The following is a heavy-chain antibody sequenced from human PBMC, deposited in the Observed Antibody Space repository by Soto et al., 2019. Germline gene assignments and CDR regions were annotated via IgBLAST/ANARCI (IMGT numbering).Heavy chain of an antibody. Sequence: QVHLVQSGAEVRKPGSSVKVSCKASGGTLSSSAVSWVRQAPGQGLEWMGGTIPILGTAHYAQKFQGRVTFSADDFTNTAYMELSSLRSEDTAMYYCARGESSDTGVDDWGQGTLVTVSS. J-gene: IGHJ4*02. CDR1: GGTLSSSA. V-gene: IGHV1-69*01. D-gene: IGHD3-22*01. CDR3: ARGESSDTGVDD. CDR2: TIPILGTA.